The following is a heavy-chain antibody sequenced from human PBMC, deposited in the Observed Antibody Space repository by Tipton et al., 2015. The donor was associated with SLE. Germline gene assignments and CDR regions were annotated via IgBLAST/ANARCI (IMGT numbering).Heavy chain of an antibody. CDR2: MYHSGST. Sequence: TLSLTCAVSGFSISSGYYWGWIRQPPGKGLEWIGSMYHSGSTYYNPSLKSRVTISVDKNEVSLKVRFVTAADTAVYYCARRVDFWSYWFFDIWGRGTPVSVSS. J-gene: IGHJ2*01. V-gene: IGHV4-38-2*01. CDR3: ARRVDFWSYWFFDI. D-gene: IGHD3-3*01. CDR1: GFSISSGYY.